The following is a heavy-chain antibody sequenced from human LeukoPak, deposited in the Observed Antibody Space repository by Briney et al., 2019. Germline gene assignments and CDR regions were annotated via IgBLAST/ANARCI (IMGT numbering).Heavy chain of an antibody. CDR1: GFSFSSYA. CDR2: ISGSGGST. CDR3: AKVGYCSGTNCYSAFDI. V-gene: IGHV3-23*01. D-gene: IGHD2-15*01. J-gene: IGHJ3*02. Sequence: GGSLRLSCAASGFSFSSYAMSWVRQAPGKGLEWVSIISGSGGSTDYADAVKGRFTISRDNSKNTLHPQMNSLRVDDTAIYYCAKVGYCSGTNCYSAFDIWGQGTMVIVSS.